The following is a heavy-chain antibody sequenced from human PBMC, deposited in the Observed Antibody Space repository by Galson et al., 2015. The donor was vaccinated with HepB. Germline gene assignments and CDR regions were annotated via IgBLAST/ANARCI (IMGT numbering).Heavy chain of an antibody. CDR3: ARSGRFGIAAADHGLY. Sequence: SVKVSCKASGYTFTMYAMHWVRQAPGHRPEWMGWINVGNGNTKYSQKFQGRVTITRDTSASTAYMGLGSLKSEDTAVYYCARSGRFGIAAADHGLYWGQGTLVTVSS. D-gene: IGHD6-13*01. J-gene: IGHJ4*02. CDR2: INVGNGNT. V-gene: IGHV1-3*01. CDR1: GYTFTMYA.